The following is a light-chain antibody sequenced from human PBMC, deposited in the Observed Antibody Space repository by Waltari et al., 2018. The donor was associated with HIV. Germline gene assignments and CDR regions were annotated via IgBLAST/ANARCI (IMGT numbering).Light chain of an antibody. Sequence: QSVLTQPPSVSAAPGQKVTISCSGSSSNIGYNVVSSYQHLPGTAPQLLMYDNGRRPSGISARFAGSKSGTSATLGITGLQTGDEADYYCETWDSGLNAGRVFGGGTKLTVL. V-gene: IGLV1-51*01. CDR3: ETWDSGLNAGRV. J-gene: IGLJ3*02. CDR1: SSNIGYNV. CDR2: DNG.